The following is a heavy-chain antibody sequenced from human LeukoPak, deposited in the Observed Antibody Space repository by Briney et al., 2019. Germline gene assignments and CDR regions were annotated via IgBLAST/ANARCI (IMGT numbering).Heavy chain of an antibody. CDR2: ISYDGSNK. D-gene: IGHD1-26*01. Sequence: GGSLRLSCAASGFTFSSYAMHWVRQAPGKGLEWVAVISYDGSNKYYADSAKGRFTISRDNSKNTLYLQMNSLRAEDTAVYYCAPRGAWHAFDIWGQGTMVTVSS. J-gene: IGHJ3*02. CDR3: APRGAWHAFDI. CDR1: GFTFSSYA. V-gene: IGHV3-30-3*01.